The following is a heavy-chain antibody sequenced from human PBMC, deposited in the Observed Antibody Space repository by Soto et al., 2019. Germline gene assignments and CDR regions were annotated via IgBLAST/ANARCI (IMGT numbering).Heavy chain of an antibody. CDR1: GLTFSSYW. V-gene: IGHV3-7*01. J-gene: IGHJ4*02. D-gene: IGHD3-22*01. CDR2: IKQDGRQK. Sequence: PGGSLRLSFAASGLTFSSYWMSWVRQAPGKGLEWVANIKQDGRQKYYVDSVKGRFTISRDNAKNSLYLQINSLRVEGTAVYYCASAYYYDSSGYSPGGYWGQGTLVTVSS. CDR3: ASAYYYDSSGYSPGGY.